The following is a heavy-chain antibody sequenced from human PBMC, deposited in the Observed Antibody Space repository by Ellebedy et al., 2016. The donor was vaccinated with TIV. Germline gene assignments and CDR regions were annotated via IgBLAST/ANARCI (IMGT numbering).Heavy chain of an antibody. CDR1: GYTFTSYD. J-gene: IGHJ6*02. Sequence: ASVKVSCXASGYTFTSYDINWVRQATGQGLEWMGWMNPNSGNTGYAQKFQGRVTMTRNTSISTAYMELSSLRSEDTAVYYCAREQYSSGWYVPAYGMDVWGQGTTVTVSS. CDR2: MNPNSGNT. D-gene: IGHD6-19*01. V-gene: IGHV1-8*01. CDR3: AREQYSSGWYVPAYGMDV.